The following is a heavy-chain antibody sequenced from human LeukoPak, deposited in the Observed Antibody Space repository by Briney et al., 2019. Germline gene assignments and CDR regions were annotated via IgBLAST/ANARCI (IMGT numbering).Heavy chain of an antibody. J-gene: IGHJ4*02. CDR1: GFTFDDYG. Sequence: GGSLRLSCAASGFTFDDYGMSWVRQAPGKGLEWVSGINWNGGSTSYADSVKGRFTISRDNAKNTLYLQMNSLRADDTAAYYCARRAGAYSHPYDYWGQGTLVTVSS. CDR3: ARRAGAYSHPYDY. CDR2: INWNGGST. D-gene: IGHD4/OR15-4a*01. V-gene: IGHV3-20*04.